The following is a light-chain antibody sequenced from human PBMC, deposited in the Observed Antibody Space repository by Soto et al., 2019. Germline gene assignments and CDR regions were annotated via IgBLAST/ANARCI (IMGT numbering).Light chain of an antibody. CDR2: GAS. CDR3: HQYGTSPWT. J-gene: IGKJ1*01. CDR1: QSVSSNY. Sequence: SVLTQSPGTLSLSPGERATLSCRASQSVSSNYLAWYQQKPGQAPRLLIYGASSRATGIPDRVSGSGSGTGFTLTISRVEPGDVAVYYCHQYGTSPWTFGQGTKVEIK. V-gene: IGKV3-20*01.